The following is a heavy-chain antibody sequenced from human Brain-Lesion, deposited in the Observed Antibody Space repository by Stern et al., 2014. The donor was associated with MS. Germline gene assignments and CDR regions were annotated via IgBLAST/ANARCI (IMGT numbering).Heavy chain of an antibody. Sequence: QVQLVQSGAEVKKPGASVKVSCKTSGYIFTSYYIHWVRQAPGQGLEWMAWINPNTGGTKYTQKLQGRVTMSRDTSISTAYVELSSLTSDDTAVYYCARDQRGITIFGVVTDYYYLGMDVWGQGTTVTVSS. CDR2: INPNTGGT. J-gene: IGHJ6*02. D-gene: IGHD3-3*01. CDR3: ARDQRGITIFGVVTDYYYLGMDV. V-gene: IGHV1-2*02. CDR1: GYIFTSYY.